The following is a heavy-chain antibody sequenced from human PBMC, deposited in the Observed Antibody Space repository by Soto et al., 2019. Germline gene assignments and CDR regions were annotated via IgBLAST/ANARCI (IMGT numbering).Heavy chain of an antibody. CDR3: ARDLWGYCGANCYPLDV. J-gene: IGHJ6*02. V-gene: IGHV4-39*07. D-gene: IGHD2-21*02. CDR2: IYYSGST. Sequence: PSETLSLTCTVSGGSISSSSYYWGWIRQPPGKGLEWIGSIYYSGSTYYNPSLKSRVTISVDTSKNLFYVRLKSVTAADAAVYYCARDLWGYCGANCYPLDVWGQGTTVTVCS. CDR1: GGSISSSSYY.